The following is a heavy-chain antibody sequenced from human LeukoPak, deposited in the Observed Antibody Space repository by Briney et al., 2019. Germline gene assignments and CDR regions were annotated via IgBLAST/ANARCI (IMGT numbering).Heavy chain of an antibody. J-gene: IGHJ6*03. V-gene: IGHV1-69*13. D-gene: IGHD3-10*01. Sequence: ASGTVSCKASGATYNNYAITWVRQAPGQGLEGVGGILPVFGTSNYAQRFQGRVTITADESTGTPYMELSSLRSEDTAVYYCARDHRGLYYGSGNYYYLDVWGKGTTVTVSS. CDR1: GATYNNYA. CDR2: ILPVFGTS. CDR3: ARDHRGLYYGSGNYYYLDV.